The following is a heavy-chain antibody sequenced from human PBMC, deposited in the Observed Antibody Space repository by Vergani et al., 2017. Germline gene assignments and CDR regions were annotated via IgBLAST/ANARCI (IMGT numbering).Heavy chain of an antibody. J-gene: IGHJ4*02. Sequence: EVQLVESGGDLVQPGGSLRLTCVASGFTFSSYNMNWVRQSPGKGLEWISSISSGSGTIRYADSVMGRFTLSRDNAKNSLYLQMNNLRAADTAVYYCARPRSYGDFDSWGQGALVTVAP. CDR2: ISSGSGTI. V-gene: IGHV3-48*01. CDR1: GFTFSSYN. CDR3: ARPRSYGDFDS. D-gene: IGHD4-17*01.